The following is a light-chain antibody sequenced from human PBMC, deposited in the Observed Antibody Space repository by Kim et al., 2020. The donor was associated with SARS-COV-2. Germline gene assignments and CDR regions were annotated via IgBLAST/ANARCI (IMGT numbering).Light chain of an antibody. CDR2: LNSDGSH. Sequence: VKLTCTLSSGQSSYAIAWHQQQPEKGPRYLMKLNSDGSHSKGDGIPDRFSGSSSGAERYLTISSLQSEDEADYYCQTWGTGIQGVFGGGTKLTVL. V-gene: IGLV4-69*01. CDR1: SGQSSYA. J-gene: IGLJ3*02. CDR3: QTWGTGIQGV.